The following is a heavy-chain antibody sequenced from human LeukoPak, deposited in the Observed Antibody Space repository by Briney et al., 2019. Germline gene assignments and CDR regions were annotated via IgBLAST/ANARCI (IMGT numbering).Heavy chain of an antibody. Sequence: GGSLRLSCAASGFTFSSYGMHWVRQAPGKGLEWVAVIWYDGSNKYYADSVKGRFTISRDNAKNSLYLQMNSLRAEDTAVYYCARDGGWEPYYFDYWGQGALVTVSS. CDR1: GFTFSSYG. CDR2: IWYDGSNK. CDR3: ARDGGWEPYYFDY. D-gene: IGHD1-26*01. J-gene: IGHJ4*02. V-gene: IGHV3-33*01.